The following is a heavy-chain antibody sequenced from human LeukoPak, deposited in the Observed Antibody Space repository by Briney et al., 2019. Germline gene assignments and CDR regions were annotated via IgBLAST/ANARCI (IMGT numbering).Heavy chain of an antibody. Sequence: SVKVSCKASGGTFSSYAISWVRQGPGQGLEWVGRIIPILGIANYAQKFQGRVTITADKSTSTAYMELSSLRSEDTAAYYCAEIWSGYYYFQHWGQGTLVTVSS. J-gene: IGHJ1*01. D-gene: IGHD3-3*01. CDR3: AEIWSGYYYFQH. V-gene: IGHV1-69*04. CDR1: GGTFSSYA. CDR2: IIPILGIA.